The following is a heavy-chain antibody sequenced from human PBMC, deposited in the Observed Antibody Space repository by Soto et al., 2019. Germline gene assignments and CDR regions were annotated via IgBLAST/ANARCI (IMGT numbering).Heavy chain of an antibody. CDR3: VMVDNYVTPTPQDV. J-gene: IGHJ6*02. Sequence: QVQLVQSGDEVKQPGASVKVSCKASGYIFVNYGIAWVRQAPRQGLEWMGWISPYTGNTHSASKVQGRLTMTTDTSTSTAYTDPGSLTSDDTAVYYCVMVDNYVTPTPQDVWGQGTTVTVSS. CDR2: ISPYTGNT. V-gene: IGHV1-18*01. D-gene: IGHD3-16*01. CDR1: GYIFVNYG.